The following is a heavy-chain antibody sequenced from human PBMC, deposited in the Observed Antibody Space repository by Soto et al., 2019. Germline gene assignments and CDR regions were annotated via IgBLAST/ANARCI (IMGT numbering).Heavy chain of an antibody. CDR1: GFTFSSYA. D-gene: IGHD3-10*01. Sequence: GGSLRLSCAASGFTFSSYAMSWVRQAPGKGLEWVSAISGSGGSTYYADSVKGRFTISRDNSKNTLYLQMNSLRAEDTAVYYCAGYYYGSGSYYSYYYMDVWGKGTTVTVSS. CDR3: AGYYYGSGSYYSYYYMDV. CDR2: ISGSGGST. J-gene: IGHJ6*03. V-gene: IGHV3-23*01.